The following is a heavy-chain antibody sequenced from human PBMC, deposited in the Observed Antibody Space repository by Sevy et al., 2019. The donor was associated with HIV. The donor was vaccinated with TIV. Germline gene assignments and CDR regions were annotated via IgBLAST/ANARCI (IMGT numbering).Heavy chain of an antibody. CDR3: AKDVVGGYYDSSGYSDH. CDR1: GFTFSSYT. V-gene: IGHV3-23*01. Sequence: GGSLRLSCAASGFTFSSYTINWVRQAPGKGLEWVSTINSGGGSTYYADSVKGRFTISRDNSQNTLDLQMNSLRAEDTAVYYCAKDVVGGYYDSSGYSDHWGQGTLVTVSS. D-gene: IGHD3-22*01. J-gene: IGHJ4*02. CDR2: INSGGGST.